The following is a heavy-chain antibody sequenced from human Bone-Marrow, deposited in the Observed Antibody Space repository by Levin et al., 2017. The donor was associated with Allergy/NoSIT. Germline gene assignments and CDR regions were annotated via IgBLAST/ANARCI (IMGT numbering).Heavy chain of an antibody. CDR3: ARAWPVRGTGGYFDY. CDR1: GDTFSNFG. D-gene: IGHD4-17*01. V-gene: IGHV1-69*06. Sequence: SVKVSCKASGDTFSNFGISWVRQAPGHGLEWLGGIIPVLGTANYVQKLQDRVTMTADKSTNTAYLELNSLRSEDTAVYYWARAWPVRGTGGYFDYWGQGTPVIVSS. CDR2: IIPVLGTA. J-gene: IGHJ4*02.